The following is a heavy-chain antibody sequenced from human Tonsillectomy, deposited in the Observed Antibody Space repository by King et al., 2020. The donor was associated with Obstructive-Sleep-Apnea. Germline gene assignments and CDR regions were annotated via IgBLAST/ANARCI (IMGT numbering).Heavy chain of an antibody. D-gene: IGHD2-2*01. V-gene: IGHV1-18*04. CDR2: ISAYNTNT. CDR1: GYTFTNYD. CDR3: AREYPPAFYYYYGMDV. J-gene: IGHJ6*02. Sequence: QLVQSGDEVKKPGASVKVSCKASGYTFTNYDFSWGRQAPGQGLEWMGWISAYNTNTNYAQKFQGRVTMTTDTSTRTAYMELRSLRTDDTAVYYCAREYPPAFYYYYGMDVWGQGTTVTVSS.